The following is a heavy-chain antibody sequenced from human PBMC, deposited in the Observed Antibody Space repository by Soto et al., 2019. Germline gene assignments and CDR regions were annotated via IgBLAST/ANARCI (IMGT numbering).Heavy chain of an antibody. CDR3: ARAAVVTPSGAFDI. Sequence: SETLSLTCTVSGYSISSGYYWGWIRQPPGKGLEWIGSIYHSGTTYYNPSLKSRVTISVDTSKNQFSLKLSSVTAADTAVYYCARAAVVTPSGAFDIWGQGTMVTVSS. CDR1: GYSISSGYY. D-gene: IGHD2-21*02. CDR2: IYHSGTT. V-gene: IGHV4-38-2*02. J-gene: IGHJ3*02.